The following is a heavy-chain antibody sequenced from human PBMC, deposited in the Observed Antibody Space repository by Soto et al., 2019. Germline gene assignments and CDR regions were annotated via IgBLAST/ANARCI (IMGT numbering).Heavy chain of an antibody. CDR3: ARGRRISFSYYNRSKKYTL. D-gene: IGHD3-10*01. CDR1: GYTFTSYA. V-gene: IGHV1-3*01. J-gene: IGHJ4*02. Sequence: ASVKVSCKASGYTFTSYAMHWVRQAPGQRLEWMGWINAGNGNTKYSQKFQGRVTITRDTSASTAYMELSSLRSEDTAVYYCARGRRISFSYYNRSKKYTLWGQGTLV. CDR2: INAGNGNT.